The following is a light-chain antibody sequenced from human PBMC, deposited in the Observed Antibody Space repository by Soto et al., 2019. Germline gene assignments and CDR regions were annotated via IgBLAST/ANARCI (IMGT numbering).Light chain of an antibody. Sequence: EIVMTQSPATLSVSPGERATLSCRASQSVSSNLAWYQQKPGQAPRLLIHGASTRATGIPARFSGSGSGTEFTLTISSLQSADFAVYYCQQYNKWPHLTLGGGTKVDIK. J-gene: IGKJ4*01. CDR2: GAS. CDR3: QQYNKWPHLT. CDR1: QSVSSN. V-gene: IGKV3-15*01.